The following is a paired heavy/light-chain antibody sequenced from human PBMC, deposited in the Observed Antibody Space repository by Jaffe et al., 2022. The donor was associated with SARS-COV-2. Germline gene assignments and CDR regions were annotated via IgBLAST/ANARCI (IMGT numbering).Heavy chain of an antibody. CDR2: IKQDGSEK. D-gene: IGHD3-10*01. Sequence: EVQLVDSGGALVQPGGSLRLSCTASGFTFSTYWMTWVRQAPGKGLEWVASIKQDGSEKYYVDSVKGRFTISRDNAKNLLYMQMNSLRAEDTAVYYCARALGYSGSGSYYHVIGFGPWGQGTLVTVSS. V-gene: IGHV3-7*01. CDR3: ARALGYSGSGSYYHVIGFGP. J-gene: IGHJ5*02. CDR1: GFTFSTYW.
Light chain of an antibody. V-gene: IGKV1-5*03. CDR3: QQYKSYPWT. Sequence: DIQMTQSPSTLSASVGDRVTITCRASQSIYDWLAWYQQQPGKAPKLLIYQASNSESGVPSRFSGSGSGTDFTLTIRSLQPDDSATYYCQQYKSYPWTFGQGTKVEIK. CDR1: QSIYDW. CDR2: QAS. J-gene: IGKJ1*01.